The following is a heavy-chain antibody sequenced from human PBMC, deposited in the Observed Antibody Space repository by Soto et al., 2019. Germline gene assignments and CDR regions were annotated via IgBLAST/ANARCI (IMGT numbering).Heavy chain of an antibody. J-gene: IGHJ5*02. D-gene: IGHD3-16*01. Sequence: SETLSLTCNVSGGSISNYYWTWVRQSPEKGLEWIGYMYYNGNINYNPSLKSRVTISIDTSKNQFSLTLKSVTAADTAVYYCASGGNWFDPWGQGLLVTVS. CDR2: MYYNGNI. V-gene: IGHV4-59*01. CDR3: ASGGNWFDP. CDR1: GGSISNYY.